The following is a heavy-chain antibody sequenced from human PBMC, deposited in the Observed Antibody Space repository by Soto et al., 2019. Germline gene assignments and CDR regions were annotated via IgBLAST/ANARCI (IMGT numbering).Heavy chain of an antibody. J-gene: IGHJ3*02. CDR2: SNPNSGGT. CDR1: GYTFTGYY. CDR3: ARVFGYCSGGSCYSRLGAFDI. Sequence: QVQLVQSGAEVKKPGASVKVSCKASGYTFTGYYMHWVRQAPGQGLEWMGRSNPNSGGTNYAQKFQGWVTMTRDTSISTAYMELSRLRSDDTAVYYCARVFGYCSGGSCYSRLGAFDIWGQGTMVTVSS. D-gene: IGHD2-15*01. V-gene: IGHV1-2*04.